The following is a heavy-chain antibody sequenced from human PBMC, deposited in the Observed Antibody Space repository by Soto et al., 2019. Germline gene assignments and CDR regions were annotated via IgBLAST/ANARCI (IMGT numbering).Heavy chain of an antibody. CDR1: GGPIAPFY. V-gene: IGHV4-59*12. Sequence: QVQLQQSGPGLVKPSETLSLTCTVSGGPIAPFYWTRIRQSPGKGLESIGYVYYNGSTNYNPALKGRVTISLDTSKSQFSLRLSSVTAADTAVYYRASTRGRGQWRDFYFDFWGQGSLVTVSS. CDR3: ASTRGRGQWRDFYFDF. J-gene: IGHJ4*02. D-gene: IGHD6-19*01. CDR2: VYYNGST.